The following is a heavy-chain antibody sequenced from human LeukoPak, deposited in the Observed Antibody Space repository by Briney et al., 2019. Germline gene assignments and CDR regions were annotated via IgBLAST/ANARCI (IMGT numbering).Heavy chain of an antibody. V-gene: IGHV5-51*01. CDR3: ARHQQSFDY. J-gene: IGHJ4*02. D-gene: IGHD6-13*01. CDR1: GYSFTTYW. Sequence: GESLKISCQTSGYSFTTYWIGWVRQMPGKGLECMGIIYPSDSNPIYSPSFQGQVTISADKSISTAYLQWSSLKASDTAMYYCARHQQSFDYWGQGTLVTVSS. CDR2: IYPSDSNP.